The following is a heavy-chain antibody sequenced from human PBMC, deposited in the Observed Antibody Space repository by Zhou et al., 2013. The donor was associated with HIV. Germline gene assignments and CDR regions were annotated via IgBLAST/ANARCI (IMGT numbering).Heavy chain of an antibody. CDR2: IIPIFGTA. V-gene: IGHV1-69*05. J-gene: IGHJ5*02. CDR1: GGTFSSYA. D-gene: IGHD2-2*01. CDR3: ARDQYCSSTSCPRGFRFDP. Sequence: QVQLVQSGAEVKKPGSSVKVSCKASGGTFSSYAISWVRQAPGQGLEWMGGIIPIFGTANYAQKFQGRVTITTDESTSTAYMELSSLRSEDTAVYYCARDQYCSSTSCPRGFRFDPWGQGTLVTVSS.